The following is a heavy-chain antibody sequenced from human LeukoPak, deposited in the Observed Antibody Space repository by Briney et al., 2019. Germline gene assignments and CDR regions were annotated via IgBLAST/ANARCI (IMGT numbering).Heavy chain of an antibody. CDR3: AKEMATIPGAFDI. CDR2: INHSGST. V-gene: IGHV4-34*01. Sequence: SETLSLTCAVDGGSFSGYYWSWIRQPPGKGLEWIGEINHSGSTNYNPSLKSRVTISVDTSKNQFSLKLSSVTAADTAVYYCAKEMATIPGAFDIWGQGTMVTVSS. D-gene: IGHD5-24*01. J-gene: IGHJ3*02. CDR1: GGSFSGYY.